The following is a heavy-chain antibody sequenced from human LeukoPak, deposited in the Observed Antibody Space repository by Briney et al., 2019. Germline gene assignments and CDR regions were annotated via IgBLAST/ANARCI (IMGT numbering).Heavy chain of an antibody. J-gene: IGHJ4*02. Sequence: PSETLSLTCTVSGGSISSSSYYWGWIRQPPGKGPEWIGSIYYSGSTYYNPSLKSRVTISVDTSKNQFSLKLSSVTAADTAVYYCARHIRYYYDSSGYKMGLYYFDYWGQGTLVTVSS. CDR3: ARHIRYYYDSSGYKMGLYYFDY. V-gene: IGHV4-39*01. CDR1: GGSISSSSYY. CDR2: IYYSGST. D-gene: IGHD3-22*01.